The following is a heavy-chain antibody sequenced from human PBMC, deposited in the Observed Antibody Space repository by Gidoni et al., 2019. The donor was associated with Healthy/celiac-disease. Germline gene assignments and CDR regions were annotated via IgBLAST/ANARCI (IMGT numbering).Heavy chain of an antibody. V-gene: IGHV3-23*01. CDR3: AKFGWNPYYFDY. CDR2: ISGSGGRT. J-gene: IGHJ4*02. D-gene: IGHD1-1*01. CDR1: GFPFSSYA. Sequence: EVQLLESGGGLVQPGGSLRLSCAASGFPFSSYAMSWVRRAPGKGLGWVSAISGSGGRTYYADSVKGRFTISRDKSKNTLYLQMNSLRAEDTAVYYCAKFGWNPYYFDYWGQGTLVTVSS.